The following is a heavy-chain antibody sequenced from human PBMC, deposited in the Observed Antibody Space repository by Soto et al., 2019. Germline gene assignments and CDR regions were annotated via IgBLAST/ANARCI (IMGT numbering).Heavy chain of an antibody. V-gene: IGHV4-30-2*01. J-gene: IGHJ6*02. CDR2: IYHSGST. Sequence: SESLSLTCAVSSGSISSGGYSWSWIRQPPGKGLEGIGYIYHSGSTYYNPSLKSRVTISVDRSKNKFSLKLSSVTAADTAVYYCARVSDLNYYYGMDVWGQGTTVTVSS. CDR1: SGSISSGGYS. CDR3: ARVSDLNYYYGMDV.